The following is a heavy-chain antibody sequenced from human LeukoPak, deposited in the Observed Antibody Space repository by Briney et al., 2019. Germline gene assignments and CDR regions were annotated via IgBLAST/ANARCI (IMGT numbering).Heavy chain of an antibody. V-gene: IGHV4-59*01. CDR1: GGSISSYY. CDR2: IYYSGST. D-gene: IGHD3-16*01. Sequence: KTSETLSLTCTVSGGSISSYYWSWIRQPPGKGLEWIGYIYYSGSTNFNPSLKSRVTISVDTSKNQFSLKLSSVTAAGTAVYYCARVGYYYGMDVWGQGTTVTVSS. CDR3: ARVGYYYGMDV. J-gene: IGHJ6*02.